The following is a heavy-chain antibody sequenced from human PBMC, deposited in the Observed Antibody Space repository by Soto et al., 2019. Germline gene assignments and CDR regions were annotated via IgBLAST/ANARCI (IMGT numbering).Heavy chain of an antibody. CDR3: ARSKVDTAMVAWFDP. V-gene: IGHV4-59*01. CDR1: GGSISSYY. Sequence: TSETLSLTCTVSGGSISSYYWSWIRQPPGKGLEWIGYIYYSGSTNYNPSLKSRVTISVDTSKNQFSLKLSSVTAADTAVYYCARSKVDTAMVAWFDPWGQGTLVTVSS. J-gene: IGHJ5*02. D-gene: IGHD5-18*01. CDR2: IYYSGST.